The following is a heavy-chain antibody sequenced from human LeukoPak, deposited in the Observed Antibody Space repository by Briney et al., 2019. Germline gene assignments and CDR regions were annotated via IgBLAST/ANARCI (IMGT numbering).Heavy chain of an antibody. CDR2: IYSGGST. CDR1: GFTVSSNY. D-gene: IGHD6-13*01. CDR3: ARGYGPSSSWYFDY. J-gene: IGHJ4*02. V-gene: IGHV3-53*01. Sequence: GGSLRLSCAASGFTVSSNYMSWVRQAPGKGLEWVSVIYSGGSTYYADSVKGRFTISRDNSKNTLYLQMNSLRAEDTAVYYCARGYGPSSSWYFDYWGQGTLVTVSS.